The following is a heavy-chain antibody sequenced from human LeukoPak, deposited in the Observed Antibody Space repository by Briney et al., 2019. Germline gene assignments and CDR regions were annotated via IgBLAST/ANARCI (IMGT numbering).Heavy chain of an antibody. CDR2: ISYDGSNK. Sequence: PGRSLRLSCAASGFTFSSYGMHWVRQAPGKGLEWVAVISYDGSNKYYADSVKGRFTISRDNSKNTLYLQMNSLRAEDTAVYYCAKNRDYGDPRGAFDIWGQGTMVTVSS. V-gene: IGHV3-30*18. CDR3: AKNRDYGDPRGAFDI. D-gene: IGHD4-17*01. CDR1: GFTFSSYG. J-gene: IGHJ3*02.